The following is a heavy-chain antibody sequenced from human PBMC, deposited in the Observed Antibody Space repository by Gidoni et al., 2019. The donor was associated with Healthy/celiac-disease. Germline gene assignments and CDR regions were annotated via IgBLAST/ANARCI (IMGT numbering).Heavy chain of an antibody. CDR2: IIPILGIA. CDR3: ASNGYSSSWYGGYFDY. J-gene: IGHJ4*02. V-gene: IGHV1-69*04. Sequence: QVQLVQSGAEVKKPGSSVKVSCTASGGTFSSYAISWVRQAPGQGLEWMGRIIPILGIANYAQKFQGGVTITADKSTSTAYMELSSLRSEDTAVYYCASNGYSSSWYGGYFDYWGQGTLVTVSS. D-gene: IGHD6-13*01. CDR1: GGTFSSYA.